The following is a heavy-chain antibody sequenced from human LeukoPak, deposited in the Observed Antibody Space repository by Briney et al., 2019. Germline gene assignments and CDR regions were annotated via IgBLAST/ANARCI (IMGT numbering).Heavy chain of an antibody. D-gene: IGHD3-16*01. CDR2: IYPADSDT. V-gene: IGHV5-51*01. J-gene: IGHJ4*02. CDR3: ARGGSHFEY. CDR1: GYGFTNYW. Sequence: GESLKISCKGSGYGFTNYWIGWVRQMPGKGLEWMGIIYPADSDTRYSPSFQGHVTISADKSISTAYLQRTSLKASDSAIYYCARGGSHFEYWGQGTLVTVSS.